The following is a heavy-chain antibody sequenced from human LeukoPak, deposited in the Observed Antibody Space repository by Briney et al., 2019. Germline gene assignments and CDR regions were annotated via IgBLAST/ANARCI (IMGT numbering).Heavy chain of an antibody. CDR1: GFTFSSFG. CDR2: ISYDGSNK. D-gene: IGHD3-3*01. V-gene: IGHV3-30*18. Sequence: SGGSLRLSCAASGFTFSSFGMHWVRQAPGKGLEWVAVISYDGSNKYYADSVKGRFTISRDNSKNTLYLQMNSLRAEDTAVYYCAKGIRPYYDFWSSYLLGMDVWGQGTTVTVSS. J-gene: IGHJ6*02. CDR3: AKGIRPYYDFWSSYLLGMDV.